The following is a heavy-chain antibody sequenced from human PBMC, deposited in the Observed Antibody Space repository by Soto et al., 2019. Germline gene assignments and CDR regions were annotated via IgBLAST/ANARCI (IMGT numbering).Heavy chain of an antibody. Sequence: GGSLRLSCAASGFTFSSYGLHWVRQAPGKGLEWVAVISYDGSNKYYGDSVKGRFTISRDNPKNTLYLHMNGLRVEDTAVYYCAKDRMNHNSVWDPFDIWGQGTMVTVSS. J-gene: IGHJ3*02. D-gene: IGHD2-15*01. CDR1: GFTFSSYG. V-gene: IGHV3-30*18. CDR3: AKDRMNHNSVWDPFDI. CDR2: ISYDGSNK.